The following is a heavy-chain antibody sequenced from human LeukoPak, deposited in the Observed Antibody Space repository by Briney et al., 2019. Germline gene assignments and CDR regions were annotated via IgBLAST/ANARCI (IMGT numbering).Heavy chain of an antibody. CDR2: IYYSGST. Sequence: SETLSLTCTVSGGSISSYYWSWIRQPPGKGLEWIGYIYYSGSTNYNPSLKSRVTISVDTSKNQFSLKLSSVTAADTAVYYCARVGIQRWAPSGHFDYWGQGTLVTVSS. D-gene: IGHD5-18*01. CDR3: ARVGIQRWAPSGHFDY. V-gene: IGHV4-59*01. J-gene: IGHJ4*02. CDR1: GGSISSYY.